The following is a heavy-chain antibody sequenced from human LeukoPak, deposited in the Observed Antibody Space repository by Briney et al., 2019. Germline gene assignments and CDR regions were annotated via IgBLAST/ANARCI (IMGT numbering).Heavy chain of an antibody. CDR1: GFIFSSYG. CDR3: AKGAFLEWLSSWGHWFDP. D-gene: IGHD3-3*02. J-gene: IGHJ5*02. CDR2: ISYDGSNK. V-gene: IGHV3-30*18. Sequence: PGGSLRLSCAASGFIFSSYGMHWVRQAPGKGLEWAAVISYDGSNKYYADSVKGRFTISRDNSKNTLHLQMNSLRAEDTAVYYCAKGAFLEWLSSWGHWFDPWGQGTLVTVSS.